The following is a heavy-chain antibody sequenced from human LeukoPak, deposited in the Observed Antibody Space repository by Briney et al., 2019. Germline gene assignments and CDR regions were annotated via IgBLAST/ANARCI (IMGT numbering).Heavy chain of an antibody. CDR1: GFTFSSYG. CDR3: AKDLGDSSMVFDY. CDR2: IWYDGSNK. Sequence: GGSLRLSCAASGFTFSSYGMHWVRQAPGKGLEWVAVIWYDGSNKYYADSVKGRFAISRDSSKNTLYLQMNSLRAEDTAVYYCAKDLGDSSMVFDYWGQGTLVTVSS. J-gene: IGHJ4*02. V-gene: IGHV3-33*06. D-gene: IGHD4-11*01.